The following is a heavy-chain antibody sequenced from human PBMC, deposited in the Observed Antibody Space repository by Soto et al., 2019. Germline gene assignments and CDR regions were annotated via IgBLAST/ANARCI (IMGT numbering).Heavy chain of an antibody. V-gene: IGHV4-31*03. J-gene: IGHJ4*02. D-gene: IGHD3-10*01. CDR3: ARDHRGPSLYYFDY. CDR2: IYYSGST. CDR1: GGSISSGGYY. Sequence: QVQLQESGPGLVKPSQTLSLTCTVSGGSISSGGYYWSWIRQHPGKGLEWIGYIYYSGSTYYNPSLKSRVTISVETSNNQFSLKLSPVTAADTAVYYCARDHRGPSLYYFDYWGQGTLVTVSS.